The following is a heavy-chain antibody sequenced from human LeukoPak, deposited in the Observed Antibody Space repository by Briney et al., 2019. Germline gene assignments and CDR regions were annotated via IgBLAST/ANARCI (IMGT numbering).Heavy chain of an antibody. D-gene: IGHD4-17*01. CDR2: IKQDGSEK. Sequence: GGSLRLSCAASGFNSYWMSWVRQAPGKGLEWVANIKQDGSEKYYVDSVKGRFTISRGNVKNSLYLQMNSLRAEDTAVYYCASPAYGDYALFDYWGQGTLVTVSS. J-gene: IGHJ4*02. CDR1: GFNSYW. CDR3: ASPAYGDYALFDY. V-gene: IGHV3-7*01.